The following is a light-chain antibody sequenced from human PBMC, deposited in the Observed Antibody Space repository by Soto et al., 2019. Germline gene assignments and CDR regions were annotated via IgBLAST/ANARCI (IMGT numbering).Light chain of an antibody. V-gene: IGLV2-8*01. Sequence: SALTQPPSASGSPGQSVTISCTGTSSDVGGYKYVSWYQQHPGKAPKLMIYEVSKRPSGVPDRFSGSKSGNTASLTVSGLQAEDEADYYCSSYAGNNHYVFGTGTKVT. CDR3: SSYAGNNHYV. CDR1: SSDVGGYKY. CDR2: EVS. J-gene: IGLJ1*01.